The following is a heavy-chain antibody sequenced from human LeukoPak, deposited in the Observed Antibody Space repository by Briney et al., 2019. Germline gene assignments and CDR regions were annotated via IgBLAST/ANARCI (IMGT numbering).Heavy chain of an antibody. J-gene: IGHJ4*02. CDR1: GGSISSYY. V-gene: IGHV4-4*07. CDR2: IYTSGST. CDR3: ARVSASRHIVVVTATRNFDX. D-gene: IGHD2-21*02. Sequence: SETLSLTCTVSGGSISSYYWSWIRQPAGKGLEWIGRIYTSGSTNYNPSLKSRVTISVDTSKNQFSLKLSSVTAADTAVYYCARVSASRHIVVVTATRNFDXXXXGTLVTVSS.